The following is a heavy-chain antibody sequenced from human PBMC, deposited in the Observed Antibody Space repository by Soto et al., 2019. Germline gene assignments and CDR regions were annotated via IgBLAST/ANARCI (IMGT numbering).Heavy chain of an antibody. Sequence: GGSLRLSCAASGFTFSSYSMNWVRRVPGKGLEWVSSISSSSSYIYYADSVKGRFTISRDNAKNSLYLQMNSLRAEDTAVYYCARDREGYCSSTSCQSLYGMDVWGQGTTVTVSS. CDR2: ISSSSSYI. CDR3: ARDREGYCSSTSCQSLYGMDV. V-gene: IGHV3-21*01. D-gene: IGHD2-2*01. J-gene: IGHJ6*02. CDR1: GFTFSSYS.